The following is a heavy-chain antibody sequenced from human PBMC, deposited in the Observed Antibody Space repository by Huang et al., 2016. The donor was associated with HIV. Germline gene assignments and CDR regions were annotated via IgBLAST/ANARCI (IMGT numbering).Heavy chain of an antibody. V-gene: IGHV4-39*01. Sequence: LQLQESGPGLVKSSETLSLICTVSGGSISSSSYYWGWLRQPPGKGPEWIGSIYYSGNTFYTPPLKSRVTISVDTSKNQFSLKVNSVTAADTAVYYCARHGRVAGHYYNNMDVWGRGTTVTVSS. J-gene: IGHJ6*02. D-gene: IGHD6-19*01. CDR3: ARHGRVAGHYYNNMDV. CDR1: GGSISSSSYY. CDR2: IYYSGNT.